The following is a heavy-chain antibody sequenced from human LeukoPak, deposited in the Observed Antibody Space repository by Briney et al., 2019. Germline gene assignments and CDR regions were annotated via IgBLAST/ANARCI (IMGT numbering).Heavy chain of an antibody. D-gene: IGHD6-19*01. CDR3: ARVGVAGTLYY. Sequence: ASVKVSCKASGYTFTGYYIHSVRQAPGQGLGWMGWIDPHSGGTNYAQKFQGRVTMTRDTSISTAYMELSRLRSDDTAVYYCARVGVAGTLYYWGQGTLVTVSS. V-gene: IGHV1-2*02. J-gene: IGHJ4*02. CDR1: GYTFTGYY. CDR2: IDPHSGGT.